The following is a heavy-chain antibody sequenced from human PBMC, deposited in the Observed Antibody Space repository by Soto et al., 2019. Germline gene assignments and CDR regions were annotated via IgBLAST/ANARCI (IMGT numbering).Heavy chain of an antibody. Sequence: GGSLRLSCAASGFTFSSYEMNWVRQAPGKGLEWVSYISSSGSTIYYADSVKGRFTISRDNAKNSLYLQMNSLRAEDTAVYYCAREKVVAGWEIFDYWGQGTLVTVSS. CDR2: ISSSGSTI. CDR3: AREKVVAGWEIFDY. CDR1: GFTFSSYE. J-gene: IGHJ4*02. D-gene: IGHD6-19*01. V-gene: IGHV3-48*03.